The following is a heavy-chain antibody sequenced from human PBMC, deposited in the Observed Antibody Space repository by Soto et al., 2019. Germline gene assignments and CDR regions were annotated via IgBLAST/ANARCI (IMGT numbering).Heavy chain of an antibody. Sequence: QVQLQESGPGLVKPSGTLSLTCAVSGGSISSSNWWSWVRQPPGKGLEWIGEIYHSGSTNYNASLKSRVTISVDKSKNQFSRKLSAVTAADTAVYYCARDAGFGYCSGGSCLDYWGQGTLVTVSS. V-gene: IGHV4-4*02. CDR1: GGSISSSNW. CDR3: ARDAGFGYCSGGSCLDY. D-gene: IGHD2-15*01. CDR2: IYHSGST. J-gene: IGHJ4*02.